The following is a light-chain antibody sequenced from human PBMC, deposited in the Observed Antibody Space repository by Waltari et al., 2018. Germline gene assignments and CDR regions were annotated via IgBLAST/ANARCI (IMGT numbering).Light chain of an antibody. CDR1: QGISSR. J-gene: IGKJ4*01. CDR3: QQANSFPLT. Sequence: DIQTTKSPSSVSASVGDRVPLTCRASQGISSRLAWYQQKPGKAPRLLIYAASSSQSGVPSRFSGSGSGTDFTLTISSLQPEDFATYYCQQANSFPLTFGGGTKVEMK. CDR2: AAS. V-gene: IGKV1-12*01.